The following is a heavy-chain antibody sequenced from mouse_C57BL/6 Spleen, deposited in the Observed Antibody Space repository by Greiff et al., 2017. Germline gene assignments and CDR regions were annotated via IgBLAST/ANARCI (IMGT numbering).Heavy chain of an antibody. CDR3: AREDGYP. J-gene: IGHJ4*01. CDR1: GFSLTSYG. V-gene: IGHV2-2*01. CDR2: IWSGGST. D-gene: IGHD2-3*01. Sequence: VQLQQSGPGLVQPSQSLSITCTVSGFSLTSYGVHWVRQSPGKGLEWLGVIWSGGSTDDNAAFISRLSISKDNSKCQVFFKMNSLQADDTAIYYCAREDGYPWGPGTSVTVS.